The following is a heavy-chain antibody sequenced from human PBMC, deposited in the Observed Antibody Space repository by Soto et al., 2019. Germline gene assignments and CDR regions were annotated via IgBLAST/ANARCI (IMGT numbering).Heavy chain of an antibody. V-gene: IGHV1-69*06. D-gene: IGHD5-18*01. CDR2: IIPIFGTA. Sequence: SVKVSCTASGSTFTGYYMHWVRQAPGQGLEWMGGIIPIFGTANYAQKFQGRVTITADKSTSTAYMELSSLRSEDTAVYYCASQPKWIQLWLQGAFDIWGQGTMVTVSS. CDR3: ASQPKWIQLWLQGAFDI. CDR1: GSTFTGYY. J-gene: IGHJ3*02.